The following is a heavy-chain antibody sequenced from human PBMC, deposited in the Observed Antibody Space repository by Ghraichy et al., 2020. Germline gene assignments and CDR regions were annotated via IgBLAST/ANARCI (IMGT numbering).Heavy chain of an antibody. V-gene: IGHV4-34*01. J-gene: IGHJ6*02. CDR3: ARGVPGYYYYYGMDV. Sequence: SETLSLTCAVYGGSFSGYYWSWIRQPQGKGLEWIGEINHSGSTNYNPSLKSRVTISVDTSKNQFSLKLSSVTAADTAVYYCARGVPGYYYYYGMDVRGQ. CDR2: INHSGST. CDR1: GGSFSGYY.